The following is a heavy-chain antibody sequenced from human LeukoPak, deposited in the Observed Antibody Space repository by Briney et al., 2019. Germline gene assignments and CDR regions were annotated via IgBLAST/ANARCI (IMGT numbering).Heavy chain of an antibody. CDR3: ARYYDSTGSFDY. CDR1: GDSVSRSSYY. D-gene: IGHD3-22*01. J-gene: IGHJ4*02. Sequence: PSETLSLTCTVSGDSVSRSSYYWTWIRQPPGKGLEWIGYVYYIGSTNYNPSFRSRLTMSVDTSKNQFSLRLSSVIAADTAVYYCARYYDSTGSFDYWGQGTLVTVSS. V-gene: IGHV4-61*01. CDR2: VYYIGST.